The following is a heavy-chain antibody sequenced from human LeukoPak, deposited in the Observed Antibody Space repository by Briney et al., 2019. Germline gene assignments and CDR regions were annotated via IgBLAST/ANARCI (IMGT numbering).Heavy chain of an antibody. CDR2: INHSGST. CDR3: ARLPTYYDYVWGSYRFDAFDI. D-gene: IGHD3-16*02. Sequence: PSETLSLTCAVYGGSFSGYYWSWIRQPPGKGLEWIGEINHSGSTNYNPSLKSRVTISVDTSKNQFSLKLSSVTAADTAVYYCARLPTYYDYVWGSYRFDAFDIWGQGTMVTVSS. V-gene: IGHV4-34*01. CDR1: GGSFSGYY. J-gene: IGHJ3*02.